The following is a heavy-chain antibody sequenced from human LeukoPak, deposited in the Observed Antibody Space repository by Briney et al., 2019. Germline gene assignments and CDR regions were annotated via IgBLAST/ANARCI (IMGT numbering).Heavy chain of an antibody. CDR3: ARGEKIAAAEWFDP. V-gene: IGHV1-8*01. D-gene: IGHD6-13*01. CDR1: GYTFTSYD. CDR2: MNPNSGNT. J-gene: IGHJ5*02. Sequence: ALVKVSCKASGYTFTSYDINWVRQATGQGLEWMGWMNPNSGNTGYAQKFQGRVTMTRNTSISTAYMELSGLRSEDTAVYYCARGEKIAAAEWFDPWGQGTLVTVSS.